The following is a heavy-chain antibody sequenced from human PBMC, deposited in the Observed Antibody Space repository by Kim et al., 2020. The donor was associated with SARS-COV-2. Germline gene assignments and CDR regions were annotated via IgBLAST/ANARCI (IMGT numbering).Heavy chain of an antibody. CDR2: IYYSGST. CDR3: ARARGGSSSGYYAYFDY. J-gene: IGHJ4*02. D-gene: IGHD3-22*01. V-gene: IGHV4-59*01. CDR1: GGSISSYY. Sequence: SETLSLTCTVSGGSISSYYWSWIRQPPGKGLEWIGYIYYSGSTNYNPSLKSRVTISVDTSKNQFSLKLSSVTAADTAVYYCARARGGSSSGYYAYFDYWGQGTQVTVSS.